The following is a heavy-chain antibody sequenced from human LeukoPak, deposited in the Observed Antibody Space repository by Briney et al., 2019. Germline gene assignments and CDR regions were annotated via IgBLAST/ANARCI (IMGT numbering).Heavy chain of an antibody. Sequence: GGSLRLSCSASGFTFSSYAMHWVRQAPGKGLEYVSVISSNGGSTYYADSVKGRFTISRDNSKNTLYLQMNSLRAEDTAVYYCARWAAATDYWGQGTLVTVSS. V-gene: IGHV3-64*04. CDR3: ARWAAATDY. D-gene: IGHD1-26*01. J-gene: IGHJ4*02. CDR1: GFTFSSYA. CDR2: ISSNGGST.